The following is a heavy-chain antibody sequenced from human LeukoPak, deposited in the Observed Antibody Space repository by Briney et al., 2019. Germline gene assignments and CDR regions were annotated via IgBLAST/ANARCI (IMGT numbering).Heavy chain of an antibody. CDR3: AISPYSSGWKYYFDY. V-gene: IGHV1-18*01. Sequence: ASVKVSRKASGYTFTSYGISWVRQAPGQGLEWMGWISAYNGNTNYAQKLQGRVTMTTDTSTSTAYMELRSLRSDDTAVYYCAISPYSSGWKYYFDYWGQGTLVTVSS. CDR1: GYTFTSYG. CDR2: ISAYNGNT. J-gene: IGHJ4*02. D-gene: IGHD6-19*01.